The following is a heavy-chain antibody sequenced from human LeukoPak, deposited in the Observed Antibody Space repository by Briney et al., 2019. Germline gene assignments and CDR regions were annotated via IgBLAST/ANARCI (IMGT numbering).Heavy chain of an antibody. CDR3: AKDRLGYCSSTSCAADY. Sequence: GGSLRLSCAASGFTFSNYAMIWVRQAPGKGLEWVSAIRGSGGSTYYADSVKGRFTISRDNSKNTLFLQLNSLRAEDTAVYYCAKDRLGYCSSTSCAADYWGQGTLVTVSS. CDR1: GFTFSNYA. V-gene: IGHV3-23*01. J-gene: IGHJ4*02. D-gene: IGHD2-2*01. CDR2: IRGSGGST.